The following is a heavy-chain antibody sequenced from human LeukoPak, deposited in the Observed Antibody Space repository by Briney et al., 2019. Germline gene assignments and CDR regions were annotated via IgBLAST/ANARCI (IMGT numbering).Heavy chain of an antibody. CDR1: GFTFSSYG. CDR2: IRYDGSNK. CDR3: AKVQARAIYDSSGYYPFDY. Sequence: GGSLRLSGAASGFTFSSYGMHWVRQAPGKRLEWVAFIRYDGSNKYYADSVKGRFTISRDNSKNTLYLQMNNLRAEDTAVYYCAKVQARAIYDSSGYYPFDYWGQGTLVTVSS. V-gene: IGHV3-30*02. J-gene: IGHJ4*02. D-gene: IGHD3-22*01.